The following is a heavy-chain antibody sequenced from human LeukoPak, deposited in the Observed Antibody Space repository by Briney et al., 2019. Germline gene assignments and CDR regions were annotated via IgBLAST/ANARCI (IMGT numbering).Heavy chain of an antibody. CDR3: ARVPYYYDSSGFADY. CDR2: INHSGST. CDR1: GGSFSGYY. J-gene: IGHJ4*02. D-gene: IGHD3-22*01. Sequence: SETLSLTCAVYGGSFSGYYWSWIRQPPGKGLEWIGEINHSGSTNYNPSLKSRVTISVDTSKNQLSLKLSSVTAADTAVYYCARVPYYYDSSGFADYWGQGTLVTVSS. V-gene: IGHV4-34*01.